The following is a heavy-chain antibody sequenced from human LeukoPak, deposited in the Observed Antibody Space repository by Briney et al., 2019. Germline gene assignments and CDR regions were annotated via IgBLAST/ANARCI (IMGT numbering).Heavy chain of an antibody. CDR2: ISSSSSYI. Sequence: GGSLRLSCAVSGFTFSSYSMNWVRQAPGKGLEWVSSISSSSSYIYYADSVKGRFTISRDNAKNSLYLQMNSLRAEDTAVYYCASKAVAGTVDYWGQGTLVTVSS. CDR3: ASKAVAGTVDY. V-gene: IGHV3-21*01. CDR1: GFTFSSYS. J-gene: IGHJ4*02. D-gene: IGHD6-19*01.